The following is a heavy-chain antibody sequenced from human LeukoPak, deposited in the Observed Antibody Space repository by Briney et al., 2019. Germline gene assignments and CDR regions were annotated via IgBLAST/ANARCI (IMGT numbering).Heavy chain of an antibody. D-gene: IGHD2-15*01. Sequence: GGSLRLSCAASGFTFSSYSMNWVRQAPGKGLEWVSSISSSSSYIYYADSVKGRFTISRDNAKNSLYLQMNSLRAEDTAVYYCARASRSGGSCYSVYWGQGTLVTVSS. CDR1: GFTFSSYS. V-gene: IGHV3-21*01. J-gene: IGHJ4*02. CDR2: ISSSSSYI. CDR3: ARASRSGGSCYSVY.